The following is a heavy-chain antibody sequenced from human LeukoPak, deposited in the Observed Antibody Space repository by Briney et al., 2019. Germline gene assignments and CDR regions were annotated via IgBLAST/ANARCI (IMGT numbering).Heavy chain of an antibody. J-gene: IGHJ4*02. CDR1: GFTFISYW. Sequence: PGGSLRLSCAASGFTFISYWMSWVRQAPGKGLEGVANIKQEGSEKYYVDSVRGRFTISRDNAKNSLYLQMNSLRAEDTAVYYCAREGDYYVWGSYRTRTNYCDYWGQGTLVTVSS. D-gene: IGHD3-16*02. CDR3: AREGDYYVWGSYRTRTNYCDY. V-gene: IGHV3-7*03. CDR2: IKQEGSEK.